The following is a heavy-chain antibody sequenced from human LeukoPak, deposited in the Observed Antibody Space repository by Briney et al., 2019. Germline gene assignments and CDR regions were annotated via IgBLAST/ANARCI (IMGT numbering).Heavy chain of an antibody. CDR1: GYSISSGYY. D-gene: IGHD2-2*01. CDR3: ARGVVPAANDAFDI. CDR2: IYHSGST. J-gene: IGHJ3*02. V-gene: IGHV4-38-2*02. Sequence: SETLSLTXTVSGYSISSGYYWGWIRQPPGKGLEWIGSIYHSGSTYYNPSLKSRVTISVDTSKNQFSLKLSYVTAADTAVYYCARGVVPAANDAFDIWGQGTMVTVSS.